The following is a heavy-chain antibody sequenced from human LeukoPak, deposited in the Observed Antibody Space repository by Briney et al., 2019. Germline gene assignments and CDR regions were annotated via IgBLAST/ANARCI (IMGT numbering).Heavy chain of an antibody. V-gene: IGHV1-2*02. CDR2: INPNSGGT. CDR3: ARDQGSGWYEYIDY. J-gene: IGHJ4*02. CDR1: GYTFTGYY. Sequence: ASVKVSCKASGYTFTGYYMHWVRQAPGQGLEWMGWINPNSGGTNYAQKFQGRVTMTRDTSISAAYMELSRLRSDDTAVYYCARDQGSGWYEYIDYWGQGTLVTVSS. D-gene: IGHD6-19*01.